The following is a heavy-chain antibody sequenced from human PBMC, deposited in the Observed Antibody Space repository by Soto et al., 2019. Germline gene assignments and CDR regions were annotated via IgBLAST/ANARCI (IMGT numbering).Heavy chain of an antibody. CDR1: SGSISGSNW. V-gene: IGHV4-4*02. CDR3: ARGRDELEAFDI. J-gene: IGHJ3*02. D-gene: IGHD1-1*01. CDR2: IYHSGST. Sequence: QVQLQESGPGLVKLSGTLSLTCAVSSGSISGSNWWSWVRQPRGKGLEWIGEIYHSGSTNYNPSLKCRVTISVDKSKNQFSLKLSSVTAADTAVYYCARGRDELEAFDIWGQGTMVTVSS.